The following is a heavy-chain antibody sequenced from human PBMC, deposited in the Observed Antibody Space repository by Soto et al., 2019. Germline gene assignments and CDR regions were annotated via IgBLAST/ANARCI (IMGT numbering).Heavy chain of an antibody. CDR3: ARDVQGCSGGSCYPYYYGMDV. V-gene: IGHV1-46*01. CDR1: GYTFTSYY. CDR2: INPSGGST. D-gene: IGHD2-15*01. Sequence: QVQLVQSGAEVKKPGASVKVSCKASGYTFTSYYMHWVRQAPGQGLEWMGIINPSGGSTSYAQKFPGRVTMTRDTSTSTVYMELSSLRSEDTAVYYCARDVQGCSGGSCYPYYYGMDVWGQGTTVTVSS. J-gene: IGHJ6*02.